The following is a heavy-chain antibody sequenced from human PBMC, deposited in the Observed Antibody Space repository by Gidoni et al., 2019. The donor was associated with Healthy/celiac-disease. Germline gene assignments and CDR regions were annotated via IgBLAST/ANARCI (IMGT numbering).Heavy chain of an antibody. CDR1: GFTFSSYE. V-gene: IGHV3-48*03. CDR3: ARIYWAALDI. Sequence: EVQLVESGGGLVQPGGSMRLSCAAAGFTFSSYEMNWVRQAPGKGLEWVSYISSSGITIYYADSVKGRFTTSRDNAKNSLYLQMNSLRAEDTAVYYCARIYWAALDIWGQGTMVTVSS. J-gene: IGHJ3*02. CDR2: ISSSGITI. D-gene: IGHD5-12*01.